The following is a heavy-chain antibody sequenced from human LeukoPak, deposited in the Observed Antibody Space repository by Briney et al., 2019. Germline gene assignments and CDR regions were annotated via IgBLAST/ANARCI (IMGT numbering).Heavy chain of an antibody. CDR1: GFTFSKYW. D-gene: IGHD6-19*01. CDR2: INTDGTVT. J-gene: IGHJ4*02. V-gene: IGHV3-74*01. CDR3: ARKQWLAPPPAY. Sequence: GGSLRLSRAASGFTFSKYWMLWVRQAPGKGLESISRINTDGTVTTYADSVKGRFTVSRDNADNTMFLQMNSVRDEDTAVYSCARKQWLAPPPAYWGQGTPVTVSS.